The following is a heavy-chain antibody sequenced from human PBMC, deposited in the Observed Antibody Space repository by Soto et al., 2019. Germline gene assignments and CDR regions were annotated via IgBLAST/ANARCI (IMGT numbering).Heavy chain of an antibody. D-gene: IGHD1-1*01. CDR2: INPNSGGT. J-gene: IGHJ4*02. CDR3: TREPATAKPEGVDF. V-gene: IGHV1-2*02. Sequence: ASVKVSCKASGYTFSDYYIHWVRQAPGQGLEWMGWINPNSGGTKYAPKFQGGVTMTRDTSITTAYMELSRLRSGDTAVYYCTREPATAKPEGVDFWGQGTLVTVSS. CDR1: GYTFSDYY.